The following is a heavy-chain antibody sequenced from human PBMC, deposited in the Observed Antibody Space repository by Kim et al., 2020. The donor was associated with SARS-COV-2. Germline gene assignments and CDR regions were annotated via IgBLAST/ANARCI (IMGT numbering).Heavy chain of an antibody. Sequence: SETLSLTCTVSGGSISSYYWSWIRQPPGKGLEWIGYIYYSGSTNYNPSLKSRVTISVDTSKNQFSLKLSSVTAADTAVYYCARDAAPYCGCDCLNWFDPWGARTPVTVSS. J-gene: IGHJ5*02. CDR2: IYYSGST. V-gene: IGHV4-59*01. D-gene: IGHD2-21*02. CDR3: ARDAAPYCGCDCLNWFDP. CDR1: GGSISSYY.